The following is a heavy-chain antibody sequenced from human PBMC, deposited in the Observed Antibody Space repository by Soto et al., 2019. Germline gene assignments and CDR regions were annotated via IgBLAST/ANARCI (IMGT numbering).Heavy chain of an antibody. V-gene: IGHV3-23*01. J-gene: IGHJ4*02. D-gene: IGHD3-22*01. CDR1: GFTFSSYA. CDR2: ISGSGGST. Sequence: EVQLLESGGGLVQPGWSLRLSCAASGFTFSSYAMSWVRQAPGKGLEWVSAISGSGGSTYYADSVKGRFTNSRDNSKNTLYLQMNSLRAADTAVYYCAKENSLYDSSGYYWYWGQGTLVTVSS. CDR3: AKENSLYDSSGYYWY.